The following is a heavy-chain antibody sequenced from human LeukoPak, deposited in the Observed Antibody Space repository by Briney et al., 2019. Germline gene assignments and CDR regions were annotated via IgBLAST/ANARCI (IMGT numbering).Heavy chain of an antibody. CDR3: ARDHCSGGSCYSGFDY. V-gene: IGHV1-8*01. J-gene: IGHJ4*02. D-gene: IGHD2-15*01. Sequence: ASVKVSCKASGYTFTSYDINWVRQATGQGLEWMGWMNPNSGNTGYAQKFQGRVTMTRSTSMSTAYMELSSLRSEDTAVYYCARDHCSGGSCYSGFDYWGQGTLVTVSS. CDR1: GYTFTSYD. CDR2: MNPNSGNT.